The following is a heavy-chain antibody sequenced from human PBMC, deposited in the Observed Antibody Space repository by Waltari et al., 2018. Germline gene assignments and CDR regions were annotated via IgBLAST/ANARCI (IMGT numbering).Heavy chain of an antibody. Sequence: EVQLVESGGGLVQPGGSLRLSCAASGFTFRSYWMSWVRQAPGKGLEWVANIKQDGSEKYYGDAGKGLCTIDRDNAKNALYIQMNSLRAEDTAVYYCAREYDSSGYYLLYYFDYWGQGTLVTVSS. CDR2: IKQDGSEK. CDR3: AREYDSSGYYLLYYFDY. V-gene: IGHV3-7*01. D-gene: IGHD3-22*01. J-gene: IGHJ4*02. CDR1: GFTFRSYW.